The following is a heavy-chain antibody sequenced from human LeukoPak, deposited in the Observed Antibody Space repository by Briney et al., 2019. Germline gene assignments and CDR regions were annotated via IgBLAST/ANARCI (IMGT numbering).Heavy chain of an antibody. CDR1: GDSVSSNSAA. Sequence: SQTLSLTCAISGDSVSSNSAAWNWIRQSPSRGLEWLGRTYYRSKWYNDYAVSVKSRITINPDTSKNQFSLQLNSVTPEDTAVYYCARDRAAADNYYYYYMDVWGKGTTVTVSS. V-gene: IGHV6-1*01. J-gene: IGHJ6*03. CDR3: ARDRAAADNYYYYYMDV. D-gene: IGHD6-13*01. CDR2: TYYRSKWYN.